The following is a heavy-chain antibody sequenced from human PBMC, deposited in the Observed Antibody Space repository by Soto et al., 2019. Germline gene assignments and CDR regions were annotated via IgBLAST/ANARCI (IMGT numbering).Heavy chain of an antibody. J-gene: IGHJ5*02. CDR2: IYWNDDK. V-gene: IGHV2-5*01. Sequence: TLVNPTQTLTLTCIFSGFSLRTSGVGVGWIRQPPGKALEWLGFIYWNDDKRYSPSLKSRLTITKDTSKNQVVLTMTNMDPVDTATYYCAKSGSSGWYGWFDPWGQGTLVTSPQ. D-gene: IGHD6-19*01. CDR1: GFSLRTSGVG. CDR3: AKSGSSGWYGWFDP.